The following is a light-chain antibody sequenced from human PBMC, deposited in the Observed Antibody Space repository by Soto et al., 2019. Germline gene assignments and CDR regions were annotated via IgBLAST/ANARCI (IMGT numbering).Light chain of an antibody. CDR3: QQYGSSSLWT. Sequence: EIVLTQSPDTLSLSPGERATVSCRASQSVSSSYLAWYQQKPGQAPRLLIYGASSRATGIPDRFSGSGSGTDFTLTLSRLEPEDFAVYYCQQYGSSSLWTFGQGTKVEIK. V-gene: IGKV3-20*01. CDR2: GAS. CDR1: QSVSSSY. J-gene: IGKJ1*01.